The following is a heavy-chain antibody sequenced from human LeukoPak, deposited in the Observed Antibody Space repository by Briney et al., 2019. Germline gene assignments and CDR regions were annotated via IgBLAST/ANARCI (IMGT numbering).Heavy chain of an antibody. Sequence: SETMCLTCTVSGGSISTFYWSWIRQPPGKGLEWIGRIYSSESSNYNPSLKTRVTMSVDTSKNKFSLKLYSVTAADTAVYYCARGSVYDYLDYWGQGTLVSVSS. J-gene: IGHJ4*02. CDR2: IYSSESS. CDR3: ARGSVYDYLDY. CDR1: GGSISTFY. V-gene: IGHV4-4*07. D-gene: IGHD2-8*01.